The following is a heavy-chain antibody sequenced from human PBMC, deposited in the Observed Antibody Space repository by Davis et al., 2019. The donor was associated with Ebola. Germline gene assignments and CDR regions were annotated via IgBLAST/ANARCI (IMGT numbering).Heavy chain of an antibody. CDR3: ARVIYYYGSGSSGTMDV. Sequence: ASVKVSCKASGYTFTSYYMHWVRQAPGQGLEWMGIINPSGGSTSYAQKFQGRVTMTRDTSTSTVYMELSSLRSEDTAVYYCARVIYYYGSGSSGTMDVWGKGTTVTVSS. D-gene: IGHD3-10*01. V-gene: IGHV1-46*01. J-gene: IGHJ6*03. CDR1: GYTFTSYY. CDR2: INPSGGST.